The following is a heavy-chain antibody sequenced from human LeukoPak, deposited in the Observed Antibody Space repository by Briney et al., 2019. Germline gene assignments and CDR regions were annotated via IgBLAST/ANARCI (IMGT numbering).Heavy chain of an antibody. CDR3: AKVGATTPDAFDI. Sequence: GGSPRLSCAASGFTFSSYGMHWVRQAPGKGLEWVAVISYDGSNKYYADSVKGRFTISRDNSKNTLYLQMNSLRAEDTAVYYCAKVGATTPDAFDIWGQGTMVTVSS. V-gene: IGHV3-30*18. CDR1: GFTFSSYG. CDR2: ISYDGSNK. J-gene: IGHJ3*02. D-gene: IGHD1-26*01.